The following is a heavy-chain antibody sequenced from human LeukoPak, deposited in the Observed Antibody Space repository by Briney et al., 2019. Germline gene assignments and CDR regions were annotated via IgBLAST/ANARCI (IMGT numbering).Heavy chain of an antibody. D-gene: IGHD3-22*01. V-gene: IGHV3-7*01. Sequence: GGSLRLSCAASGFTFSSYAMHWVRQAPGKGLEWVANIKQDGSEKYYVDSVKGRFTISRDNAKNSLYLQMNSLRAEDTAVYYCARGSVYYYDSSGYDYWGQGTLVTVSS. J-gene: IGHJ4*02. CDR2: IKQDGSEK. CDR3: ARGSVYYYDSSGYDY. CDR1: GFTFSSYA.